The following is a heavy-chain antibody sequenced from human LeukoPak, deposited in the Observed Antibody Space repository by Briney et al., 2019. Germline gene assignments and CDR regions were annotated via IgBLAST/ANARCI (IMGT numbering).Heavy chain of an antibody. CDR2: IYSGGST. Sequence: GGSLRLSCAASGFTVSSNYMSWVRQAPGKGLEWVSVIYSGGSTYYADSVKGRFTISRDKSKNTLYLQMNSLRAEDTAMYYCARETDFWSGYDYWGQGTLVTVSS. CDR3: ARETDFWSGYDY. CDR1: GFTVSSNY. J-gene: IGHJ4*02. D-gene: IGHD3-3*01. V-gene: IGHV3-53*01.